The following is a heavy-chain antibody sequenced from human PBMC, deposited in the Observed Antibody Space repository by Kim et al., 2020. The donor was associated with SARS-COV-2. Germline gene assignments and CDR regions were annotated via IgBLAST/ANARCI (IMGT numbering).Heavy chain of an antibody. CDR2: ISGSGGST. V-gene: IGHV3-23*01. J-gene: IGHJ6*02. CDR3: AKGDVLRYFDWLSSGMDV. D-gene: IGHD3-9*01. Sequence: GGSLRLSCAASGFTFSSYAMSWVRQAPGKGLEWVSAISGSGGSTYYADSVKGRFTISRDNSKNTLYLQMNSLRAEDTAVYYCAKGDVLRYFDWLSSGMDVWGQGTTVTVSS. CDR1: GFTFSSYA.